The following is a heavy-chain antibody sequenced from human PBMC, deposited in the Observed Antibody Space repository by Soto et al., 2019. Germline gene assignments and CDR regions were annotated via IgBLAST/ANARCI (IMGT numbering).Heavy chain of an antibody. V-gene: IGHV1-3*01. CDR3: AREKWGEKMNLTDVFDI. CDR2: INAGNGNT. J-gene: IGHJ3*02. CDR1: GYTFTSYA. D-gene: IGHD3-16*01. Sequence: GASVKVSCKASGYTFTSYAIDWVRQAPGPRLEWMGWINAGNGNTQYSQKFQGRVTITRDTSASIAYMEVSSLRSEDTALYYCAREKWGEKMNLTDVFDIWAQGKMV.